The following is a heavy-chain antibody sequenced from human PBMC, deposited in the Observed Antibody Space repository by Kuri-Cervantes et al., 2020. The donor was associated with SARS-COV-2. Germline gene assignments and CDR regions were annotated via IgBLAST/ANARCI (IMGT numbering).Heavy chain of an antibody. V-gene: IGHV4-34*01. CDR3: ARLGGYRSGYNWLDP. J-gene: IGHJ5*02. D-gene: IGHD5-18*01. CDR2: VNHNGGA. Sequence: GSLRLSCAASGFTFSSYAMSWVRQAPGKRLEWIGEVNHNGGANYNPSLRSRVTISVDPSKAQFSLNLISATAADTAVYYCARLGGYRSGYNWLDPWGQGTLVTVSS. CDR1: GFTFSSYA.